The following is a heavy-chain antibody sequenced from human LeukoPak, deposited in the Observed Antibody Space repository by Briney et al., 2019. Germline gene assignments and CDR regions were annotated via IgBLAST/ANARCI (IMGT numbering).Heavy chain of an antibody. Sequence: PGGSLRLSCAASGFTFSSYAMHWVRQAPGKGLEWVAVISYDGSNNYYADSVKGRFTMSRDNSKNTLYLQMNSLRAEDTAVYYCASNTGYSYGYFDYWGQGTLVTVSS. CDR1: GFTFSSYA. CDR2: ISYDGSNN. J-gene: IGHJ4*02. CDR3: ASNTGYSYGYFDY. V-gene: IGHV3-30*04. D-gene: IGHD5-18*01.